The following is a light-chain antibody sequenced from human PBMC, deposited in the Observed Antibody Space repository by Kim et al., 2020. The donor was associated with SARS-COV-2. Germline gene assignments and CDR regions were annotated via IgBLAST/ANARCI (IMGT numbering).Light chain of an antibody. Sequence: GDRVTITCRASQSISSYLNWYQQKPGKAPKLLIYAASSLQSGVPSRFSGSGSGTDFTLTISSLQPEDFATYYCQQSYSTLFTFGPGTKVDIK. CDR2: AAS. J-gene: IGKJ3*01. CDR1: QSISSY. CDR3: QQSYSTLFT. V-gene: IGKV1-39*01.